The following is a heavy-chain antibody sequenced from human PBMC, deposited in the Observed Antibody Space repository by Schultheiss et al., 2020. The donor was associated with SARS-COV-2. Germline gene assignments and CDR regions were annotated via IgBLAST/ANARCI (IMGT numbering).Heavy chain of an antibody. Sequence: ASVKVSCKASGYTFTGYYMHWVRQAPGQGLEWMGWINPNSGGTNYAQKFQGRVTMTRDTSISTAYMELSRLRSDDTAVYYCARSAEYGDTFDYWGQGALVTGSS. CDR2: INPNSGGT. D-gene: IGHD4-17*01. V-gene: IGHV1-2*02. J-gene: IGHJ4*02. CDR3: ARSAEYGDTFDY. CDR1: GYTFTGYY.